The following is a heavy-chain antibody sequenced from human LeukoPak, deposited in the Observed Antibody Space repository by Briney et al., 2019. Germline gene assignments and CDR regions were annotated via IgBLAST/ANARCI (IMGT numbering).Heavy chain of an antibody. CDR3: ARAWKVRGVWVYYYYGMDV. J-gene: IGHJ6*02. CDR2: INHSGST. D-gene: IGHD3-10*01. CDR1: GGSFSGYY. V-gene: IGHV4-34*01. Sequence: PSEILSLTCAVYGGSFSGYYWSWIRQPPGKGLEWIGEINHSGSTNYNPSLKSRVTISVDASKNQFSLKLSSVTAADTAVYYCARAWKVRGVWVYYYYGMDVWGQGTTVTVSS.